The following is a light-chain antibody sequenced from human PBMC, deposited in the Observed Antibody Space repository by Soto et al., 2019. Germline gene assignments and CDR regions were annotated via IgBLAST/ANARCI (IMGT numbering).Light chain of an antibody. Sequence: QSVLTQPPSVSGAPGQRITISCTGINSNIGTSHDVHRYHQLPRTPPKLLIYGNSNRPSGVPDRVSGSKSDTSASLVITGLRAEDEADYYCQSYDNNSDYVFGTGTKVTVL. CDR1: NSNIGTSHD. V-gene: IGLV1-40*01. CDR2: GNS. CDR3: QSYDNNSDYV. J-gene: IGLJ1*01.